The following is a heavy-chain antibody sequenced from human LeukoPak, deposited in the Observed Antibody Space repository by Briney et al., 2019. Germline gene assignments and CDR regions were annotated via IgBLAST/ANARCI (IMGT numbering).Heavy chain of an antibody. V-gene: IGHV3-23*01. J-gene: IGHJ3*02. CDR1: GVTFSSYV. CDR3: ARTDYDSSGYLSNAFDI. CDR2: ISGSGGGT. Sequence: GGSLRLSCEASGVTFSSYVMSWVRQAPGKGPEWVSGISGSGGGTYYADSVKGRFAISRDNSKNTLYLQMNSLRAEDTAVYYCARTDYDSSGYLSNAFDIWGQGTMVTVSS. D-gene: IGHD3-22*01.